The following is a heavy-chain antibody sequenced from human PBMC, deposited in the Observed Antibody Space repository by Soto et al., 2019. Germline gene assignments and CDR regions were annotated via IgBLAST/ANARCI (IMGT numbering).Heavy chain of an antibody. Sequence: QTLSLTCAISGDSVSSNSAAWNWIRQSPSRGLEWLGRTYYRSKWYNDYAVSVKSRITINPDTSKNQFSLQLNSVTPEDTAVYYCARAPYYYDSSGYQGGYYYYGMDVWGQGTTVTVSS. CDR3: ARAPYYYDSSGYQGGYYYYGMDV. CDR2: TYYRSKWYN. CDR1: GDSVSSNSAA. D-gene: IGHD3-22*01. J-gene: IGHJ6*02. V-gene: IGHV6-1*01.